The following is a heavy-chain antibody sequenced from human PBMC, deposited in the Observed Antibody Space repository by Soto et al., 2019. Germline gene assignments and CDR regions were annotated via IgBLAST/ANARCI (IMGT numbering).Heavy chain of an antibody. V-gene: IGHV3-48*01. D-gene: IGHD2-2*01. CDR1: GFTFGSYS. CDR2: TSSSSSTI. J-gene: IGHJ6*03. Sequence: GGSLRLSCAASGFTFGSYSMNWVRQAPGKGLEWVSYTSSSSSTIYYADSVKGRFTISRDNAKNSLYLQINSLRAEDTAVYYCARDEGYCSSTSCAYYYYYMDVWGKGTTVTVSS. CDR3: ARDEGYCSSTSCAYYYYYMDV.